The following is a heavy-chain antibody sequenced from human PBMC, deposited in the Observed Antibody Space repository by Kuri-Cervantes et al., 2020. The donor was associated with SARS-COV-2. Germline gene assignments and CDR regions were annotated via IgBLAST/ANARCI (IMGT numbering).Heavy chain of an antibody. D-gene: IGHD5-24*01. J-gene: IGHJ3*01. V-gene: IGHV1-69*06. CDR3: ARDRVGRENAFDV. CDR1: GDTVSSYS. Sequence: SVKVSCKAIGDTVSSYSISWVRQAPGQGLEWMGGIIPLFGTTGSAQTFRGRITITADKSTNTAYMELSSLTSEDTAMNFCARDRVGRENAFDVWGLGTMVTVSS. CDR2: IIPLFGTT.